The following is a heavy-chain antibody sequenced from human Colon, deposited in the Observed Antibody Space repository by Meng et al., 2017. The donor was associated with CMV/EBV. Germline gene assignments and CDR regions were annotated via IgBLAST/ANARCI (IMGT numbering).Heavy chain of an antibody. J-gene: IGHJ6*02. CDR2: IRYDGSNK. D-gene: IGHD2-2*02. CDR1: GFTFSSYA. V-gene: IGHV3-30*02. Sequence: GESLKISCAASGFTFSSYAMSWVRQAPGKGLEWVAFIRYDGSNKYYADSVKGRFTISRDNSKNTLYLQMNSLRAEDTAVYYCGKVDQLLYKEPHYYGMDVWGQGTTVTVSS. CDR3: GKVDQLLYKEPHYYGMDV.